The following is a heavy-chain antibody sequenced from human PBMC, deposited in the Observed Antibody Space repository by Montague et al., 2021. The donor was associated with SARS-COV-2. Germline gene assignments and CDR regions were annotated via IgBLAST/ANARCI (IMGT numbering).Heavy chain of an antibody. V-gene: IGHV4-59*01. CDR3: ARLPYDNSYGMDV. CDR2: IDYSGST. D-gene: IGHD3-9*01. CDR1: GGSISTYY. Sequence: SETLSLTCTVAGGSISTYYWDWIRQFPGEGLEWIGCIDYSGSTNYNPSLQSGVIISVDRSKIQFSLKLNSVTAADTAIYYCARLPYDNSYGMDVWGQGTTVTVSS. J-gene: IGHJ6*02.